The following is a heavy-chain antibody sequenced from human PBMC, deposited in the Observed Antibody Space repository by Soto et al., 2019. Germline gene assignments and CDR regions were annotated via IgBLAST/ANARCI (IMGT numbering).Heavy chain of an antibody. V-gene: IGHV3-33*01. CDR1: GFTFSSYG. D-gene: IGHD2-2*02. Sequence: QVQLVESGGGVVQPGRSLRLSCAASGFTFSSYGMHWVRQAPGKRLEWVAVIWYDGSNKYYADSVKGRFTISRDNSKNTLYLQMNSLRAEDTAVYYCARVYCSSTSCYRGNWFDPWGQGTLVTVSS. J-gene: IGHJ5*02. CDR2: IWYDGSNK. CDR3: ARVYCSSTSCYRGNWFDP.